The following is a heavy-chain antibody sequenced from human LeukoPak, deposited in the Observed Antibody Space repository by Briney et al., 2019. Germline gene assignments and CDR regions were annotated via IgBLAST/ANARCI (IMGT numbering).Heavy chain of an antibody. CDR2: IKQDGSEK. CDR1: GFTFSSYW. V-gene: IGHV3-7*01. CDR3: ARYPPTKTHDAFDI. Sequence: GGSLRLSCAASGFTFSSYWMSRVRQAPGKGLEWVANIKQDGSEKYYVDSVKGRFTISRDNAKNSLYLQMNSLRAEDTAVYYCARYPPTKTHDAFDIWGQGTMVTVSS. J-gene: IGHJ3*02.